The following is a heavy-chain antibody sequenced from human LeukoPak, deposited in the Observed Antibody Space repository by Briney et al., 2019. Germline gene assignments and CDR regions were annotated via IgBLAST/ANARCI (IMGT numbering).Heavy chain of an antibody. Sequence: HAGGSLRLSCAASGFTFRTYAMSWVRQAPGEGLEWVSGISGSGDSTYYADSVKGRFTISRDNSWNTLFLQMNSLRDEDTAVYYCAKDRSDNKTWYAGSHWGQGTLVTVSS. J-gene: IGHJ4*02. V-gene: IGHV3-23*01. CDR1: GFTFRTYA. CDR3: AKDRSDNKTWYAGSH. CDR2: ISGSGDST. D-gene: IGHD2-8*01.